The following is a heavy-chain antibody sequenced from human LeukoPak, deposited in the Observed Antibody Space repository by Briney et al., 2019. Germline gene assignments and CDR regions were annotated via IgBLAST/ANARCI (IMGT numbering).Heavy chain of an antibody. CDR2: INHSGGT. J-gene: IGHJ4*02. CDR3: ARNNYYFDC. V-gene: IGHV4-39*07. D-gene: IGHD5-24*01. CDR1: GGSISSSSYY. Sequence: PSETLSLTCTVSGGSISSSSYYWGWIRQPPGKGLEWIGEINHSGGTTYNPSLKSRITMSVDTSKNQFSLKLNSVTAADTAVYFCARNNYYFDCWGQGTLVTVSS.